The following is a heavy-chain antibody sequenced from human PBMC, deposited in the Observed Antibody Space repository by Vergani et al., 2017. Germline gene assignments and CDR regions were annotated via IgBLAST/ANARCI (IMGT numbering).Heavy chain of an antibody. V-gene: IGHV4-30-4*08. Sequence: QVQLQESGPGLVKPSQTLSLTCTVSGRSISSGDYYWSWIRQPPGKGLEWIGYIYYSGNASHSPSLKTRVSMSVDTSKNQFSLTVTSVTAADTAIYFCARRSGGYYSGGKVHPLRTAFDVWGHGTVVTVSS. D-gene: IGHD2-15*01. CDR2: IYYSGNA. CDR3: ARRSGGYYSGGKVHPLRTAFDV. CDR1: GRSISSGDYY. J-gene: IGHJ3*01.